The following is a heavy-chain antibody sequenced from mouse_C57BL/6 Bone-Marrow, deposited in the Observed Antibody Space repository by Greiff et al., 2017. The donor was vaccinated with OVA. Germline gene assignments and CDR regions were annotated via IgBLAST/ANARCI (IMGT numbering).Heavy chain of an antibody. CDR3: ARLDGSSGSFAY. J-gene: IGHJ3*01. V-gene: IGHV1-26*01. D-gene: IGHD3-2*02. CDR2: INPNNGGT. CDR1: GYTFTDYY. Sequence: VQLQQSGPELVKPGASVKISCKASGYTFTDYYMNWVKQSHGKSLEWIGDINPNNGGTSYNQKFKGKATLTVDKSSSTAYMELRSLTSEDSAVYYCARLDGSSGSFAYWGQGTLVTVSA.